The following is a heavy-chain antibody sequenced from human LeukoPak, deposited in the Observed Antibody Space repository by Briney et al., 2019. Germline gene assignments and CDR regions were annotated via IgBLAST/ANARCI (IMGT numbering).Heavy chain of an antibody. J-gene: IGHJ3*01. CDR2: ISWNSGSI. V-gene: IGHV3-9*01. CDR1: GFTFDDYA. D-gene: IGHD3-16*02. CDR3: AKGTVMITFGGVIAF. Sequence: SLRLSCAASGFTFDDYAMHWVRQAPGKGLEWVSGISWNSGSIGYADSVKGRFTISRDNAKNSLYLQMNSLRAEDTALYYCAKGTVMITFGGVIAFWGQGTMVTVSS.